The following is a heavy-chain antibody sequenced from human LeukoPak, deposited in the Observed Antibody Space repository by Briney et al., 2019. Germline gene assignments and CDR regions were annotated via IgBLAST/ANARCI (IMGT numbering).Heavy chain of an antibody. V-gene: IGHV3-30-3*01. CDR3: ARDARATVTLLDY. D-gene: IGHD4-17*01. CDR1: EFTFSNYA. J-gene: IGHJ4*02. CDR2: ISYDGNNK. Sequence: PGGSLRRSCAASEFTFSNYAMQWVRQAPGKGREGVAAISYDGNNKYYTDSVKGRFTVSRDNSKNTLYLQMNSLRPEDTAVYHCARDARATVTLLDYWGQGTLVTVSS.